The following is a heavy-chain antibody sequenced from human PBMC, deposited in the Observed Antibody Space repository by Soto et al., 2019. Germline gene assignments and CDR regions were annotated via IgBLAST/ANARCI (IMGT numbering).Heavy chain of an antibody. CDR3: ARGVDYFYQYMDV. J-gene: IGHJ6*03. CDR2: ISTYNGNT. V-gene: IGHV1-18*01. Sequence: QVQLMQSGAEVKKPGASVKVSCKASGYPFTSYSISWVRQAPGQGLEWMGWISTYNGNTNYAQKFQGRLTMTTDTSTSTAYMEVRSLSSDDTAAYYCARGVDYFYQYMDVWGKGTTVTVSS. CDR1: GYPFTSYS.